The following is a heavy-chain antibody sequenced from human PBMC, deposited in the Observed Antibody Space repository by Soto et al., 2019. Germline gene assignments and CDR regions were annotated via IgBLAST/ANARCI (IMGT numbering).Heavy chain of an antibody. D-gene: IGHD5-12*01. Sequence: QLQLQESGSGLVKPSQTLSLTCAVSGGSISSGGYSWSWIRQPPGKGLKWIGYIDHSGSTYYNPSLRSRVTLSVDRSKNQCSLKLSSVTAADTAVYYCARARGYSGYDSYATWFDPWGQGTLVTGSS. V-gene: IGHV4-30-2*01. CDR1: GGSISSGGYS. J-gene: IGHJ5*02. CDR3: ARARGYSGYDSYATWFDP. CDR2: IDHSGST.